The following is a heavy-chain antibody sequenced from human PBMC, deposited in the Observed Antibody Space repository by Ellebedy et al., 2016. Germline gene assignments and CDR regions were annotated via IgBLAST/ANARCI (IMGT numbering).Heavy chain of an antibody. D-gene: IGHD6-19*01. CDR3: ARGIAVDDRYYFDH. Sequence: ASVKVSCKASGYTFTNYGITWVRQAPGQGLEWMGWISGHNGNTNYAQTPQGRVTMTTDTSTSTAYLALRGPRSDDTAVYYCARGIAVDDRYYFDHWGQGTLVTVSS. CDR1: GYTFTNYG. CDR2: ISGHNGNT. V-gene: IGHV1-18*04. J-gene: IGHJ4*02.